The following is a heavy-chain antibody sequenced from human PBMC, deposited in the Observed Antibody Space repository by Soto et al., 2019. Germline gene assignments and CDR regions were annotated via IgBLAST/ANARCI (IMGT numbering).Heavy chain of an antibody. V-gene: IGHV4-31*03. D-gene: IGHD4-17*01. CDR1: GGSVSSGGQY. CDR2: IYYSGDT. CDR3: ARPHPRFYFGL. Sequence: QVQLQESGPGLVKPSQTLSLTCTVSGGSVSSGGQYWSWIRQHPGKGLEWIGNIYYSGDTFYNPSLRSRITITVYSIRNQFTLSLHSVTAANTAVYYCARPHPRFYFGLWGRGNLLPVSS. J-gene: IGHJ2*01.